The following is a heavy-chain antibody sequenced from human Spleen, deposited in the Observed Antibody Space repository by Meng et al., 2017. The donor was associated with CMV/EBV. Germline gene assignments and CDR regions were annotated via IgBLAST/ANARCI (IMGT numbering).Heavy chain of an antibody. D-gene: IGHD6-13*01. CDR1: GFTFSSYA. Sequence: LSCAVSGFTFSSYAMSWVRQAPGKGLEWVSAISGSGGSTYYADSVKGRFTISRDSSKNTLYLQMNSLRAEDTAVYYCAKDTEQQSFDYWGQGTLVTVSS. V-gene: IGHV3-23*01. J-gene: IGHJ4*02. CDR2: ISGSGGST. CDR3: AKDTEQQSFDY.